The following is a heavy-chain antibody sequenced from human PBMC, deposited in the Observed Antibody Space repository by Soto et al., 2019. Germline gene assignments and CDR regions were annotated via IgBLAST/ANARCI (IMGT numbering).Heavy chain of an antibody. Sequence: SVKVSFKASGGTFSSYAISWVRQAPGQGLEWMGGIIPIFGTANYAQRFQGRVTITADESTSTAYMELSSLRSEDTAVYYCARAYYDFWSGYYNWFDPWGQGTLVTVSS. CDR3: ARAYYDFWSGYYNWFDP. V-gene: IGHV1-69*13. CDR1: GGTFSSYA. D-gene: IGHD3-3*01. J-gene: IGHJ5*02. CDR2: IIPIFGTA.